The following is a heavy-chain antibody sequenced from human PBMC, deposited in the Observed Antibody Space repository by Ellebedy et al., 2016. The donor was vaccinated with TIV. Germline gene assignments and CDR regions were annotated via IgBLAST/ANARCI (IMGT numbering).Heavy chain of an antibody. J-gene: IGHJ4*02. V-gene: IGHV4-4*02. CDR3: ASLDGVTDY. D-gene: IGHD3-3*01. CDR2: VYPNGGS. Sequence: GSLRLSXAISGGSIISSNWWTWVRQAPGKGLEWIGEVYPNGGSKSKPSLKSRVTISLDKSKNFFSLTLSSVTAADTAVYYCASLDGVTDYWGQGTLVTVSS. CDR1: GGSIISSNW.